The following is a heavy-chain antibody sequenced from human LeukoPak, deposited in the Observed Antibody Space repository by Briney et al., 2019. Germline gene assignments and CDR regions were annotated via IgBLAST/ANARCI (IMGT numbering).Heavy chain of an antibody. CDR3: ARAPTGYSSGWYDY. D-gene: IGHD6-19*01. Sequence: ASVEVSCKASGYTFTGYYMHWVRQAPGQGLEWMGWINPNSGGTNYAQKFQGRVTMTRDTSISTAYMELSRLRSDDTAVYYCARAPTGYSSGWYDYWGQGTLVTVSS. CDR1: GYTFTGYY. V-gene: IGHV1-2*02. CDR2: INPNSGGT. J-gene: IGHJ4*02.